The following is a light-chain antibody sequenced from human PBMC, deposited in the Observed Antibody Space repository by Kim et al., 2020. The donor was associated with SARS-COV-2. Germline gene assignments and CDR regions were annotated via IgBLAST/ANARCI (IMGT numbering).Light chain of an antibody. J-gene: IGLJ2*01. CDR2: SNN. Sequence: GQRVTISCSGSSSNIGSDTVNWYQQLPGTAPKLLIYSNNQRPSGVPDRFSGSKSGTSASLAISGLQSEDEADYYCAAWDESLNAVVFGGGTQLTVL. CDR1: SSNIGSDT. V-gene: IGLV1-44*01. CDR3: AAWDESLNAVV.